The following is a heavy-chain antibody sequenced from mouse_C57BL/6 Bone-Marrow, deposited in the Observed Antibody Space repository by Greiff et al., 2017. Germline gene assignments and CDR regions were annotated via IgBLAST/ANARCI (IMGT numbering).Heavy chain of an antibody. D-gene: IGHD2-12*01. V-gene: IGHV1-64*01. Sequence: VKLQQPGAELVKPGASVKLSCKASGYTFTSYWMHWVKQRPGQGLEWIGMIHPNSGSTNSNEKFKSKATLTVDKSSSTAYMQLSSLTSEDSAVYYCAREGKGYCYGCFAYWGQGTLVTVSA. CDR3: AREGKGYCYGCFAY. J-gene: IGHJ3*01. CDR2: IHPNSGST. CDR1: GYTFTSYW.